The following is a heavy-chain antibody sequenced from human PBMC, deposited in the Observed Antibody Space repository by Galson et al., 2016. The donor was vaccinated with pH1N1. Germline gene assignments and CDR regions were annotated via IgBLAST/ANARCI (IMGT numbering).Heavy chain of an antibody. CDR3: ARRGSSTSHYYYGMDV. J-gene: IGHJ6*02. Sequence: SVKVSCKASGYTFTGYYMHWVRLAPGQGLEWMGWINPNSGGTKYAQKCQGRVTMTRDTPISTAYMELSRLRSDDTAVYYCARRGSSTSHYYYGMDVWGQGTTVTVSS. V-gene: IGHV1-2*02. CDR1: GYTFTGYY. CDR2: INPNSGGT. D-gene: IGHD2-2*01.